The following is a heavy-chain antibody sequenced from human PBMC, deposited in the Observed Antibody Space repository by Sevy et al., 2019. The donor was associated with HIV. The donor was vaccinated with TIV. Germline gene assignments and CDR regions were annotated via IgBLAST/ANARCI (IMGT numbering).Heavy chain of an antibody. D-gene: IGHD2-21*01. CDR2: ISYDGREI. J-gene: IGHJ4*02. CDR1: GFTFHGYA. V-gene: IGHV3-30*07. Sequence: GGSLRLSCEASGFTFHGYAMHWVRQPPGKGLEWLAYISYDGREISNADSVRGRVTISRDNSKNTLFLQMNSLRPDDTAVYSCARRDSNHQFLIDHWGQGVLVTVSS. CDR3: ARRDSNHQFLIDH.